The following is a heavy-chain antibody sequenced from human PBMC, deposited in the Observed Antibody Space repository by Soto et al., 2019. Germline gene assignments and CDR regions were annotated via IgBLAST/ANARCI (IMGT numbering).Heavy chain of an antibody. CDR1: GFTFSSYA. V-gene: IGHV3-23*01. D-gene: IGHD3-3*01. CDR3: AKDGRFVEWLYPCAFDI. J-gene: IGHJ3*02. Sequence: GGSLRLSCAASGFTFSSYAMSWVRQAPGKGLEWVSAISGSGGSTYYADSVKGRFTISRDNSKNTLYLQMNSLRAEDTAVYYCAKDGRFVEWLYPCAFDIWGQGTMVTVSS. CDR2: ISGSGGST.